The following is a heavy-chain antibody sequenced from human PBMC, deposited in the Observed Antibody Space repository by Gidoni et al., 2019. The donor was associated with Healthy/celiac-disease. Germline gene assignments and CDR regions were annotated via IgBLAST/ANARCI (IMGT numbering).Heavy chain of an antibody. CDR1: GSTLTSYH. CDR2: VNPRGGST. CDR3: ARDALSITIFGVVAGWFDP. D-gene: IGHD3-3*01. V-gene: IGHV1-46*01. Sequence: QVQLVQSGAEGKKPGASGKVSCKASGSTLTSYHMPWVRQAPWQGLEWMGIVNPRGGSTSYVKKFQGRVTMTRNTSTSTVYMELSSLRSEETAVYYCARDALSITIFGVVAGWFDPWGQGTLVTVSS. J-gene: IGHJ5*02.